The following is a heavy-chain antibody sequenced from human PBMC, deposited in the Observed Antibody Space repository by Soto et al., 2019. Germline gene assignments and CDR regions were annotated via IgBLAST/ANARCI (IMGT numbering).Heavy chain of an antibody. J-gene: IGHJ4*02. CDR1: GFTFSSFG. Sequence: QVQLVESGGGVVQPGRSLRLSCAASGFTFSSFGIHWVRQAPGKGLEWVAVISYDGIDKNYADSVKGRFTISRENSKNMVYLQMNSLRAEDTPVYYCAKDLREMATIRPDYWGQGILVTVSS. V-gene: IGHV3-30*18. D-gene: IGHD5-12*01. CDR3: AKDLREMATIRPDY. CDR2: ISYDGIDK.